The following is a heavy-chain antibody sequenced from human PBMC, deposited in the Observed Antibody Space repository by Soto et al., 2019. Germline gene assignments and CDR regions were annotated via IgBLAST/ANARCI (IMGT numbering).Heavy chain of an antibody. CDR2: TYYRSKWYN. CDR3: AREVDRRSSSSHSFDY. D-gene: IGHD6-6*01. Sequence: HSQTLSLTCAISGDSVSSNSAAWNWIRQSPSRGLEWVGRTYYRSKWYNDYAVSVKSRITINPDTSKNQFSLQLNSVTPEDTAVYYCAREVDRRSSSSHSFDYWGQGTLVTVSS. CDR1: GDSVSSNSAA. V-gene: IGHV6-1*01. J-gene: IGHJ4*02.